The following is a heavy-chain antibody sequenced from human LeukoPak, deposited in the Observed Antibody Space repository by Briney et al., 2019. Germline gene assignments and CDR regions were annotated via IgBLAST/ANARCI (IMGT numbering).Heavy chain of an antibody. CDR3: ARDSSGIYYGYYFDY. Sequence: GGSLRLSCLTSGFTLSTNAMSWVRQAPGKGLEWISGISGSGASTYYADSVKGRFTISRDDSKNTLYLQMNSLRAEDTAVYYCARDSSGIYYGYYFDYWGQGTLVTVSS. CDR1: GFTLSTNA. V-gene: IGHV3-23*01. J-gene: IGHJ4*02. D-gene: IGHD3-22*01. CDR2: ISGSGAST.